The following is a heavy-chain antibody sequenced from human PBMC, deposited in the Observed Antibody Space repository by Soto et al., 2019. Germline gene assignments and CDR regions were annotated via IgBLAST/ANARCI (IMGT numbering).Heavy chain of an antibody. J-gene: IGHJ6*02. Sequence: QVQLVQSGAEVKKPGSSVKVSCKASGGTFSSSAISWVRQAPGQGLEWIGGIIPIFGTANYAQKFHGRVTITADDSTRTADMALSRLTSEDTSVYYCARVQADGTMDVWVQGTTVTVSS. CDR3: ARVQADGTMDV. V-gene: IGHV1-69*01. D-gene: IGHD1-26*01. CDR2: IIPIFGTA. CDR1: GGTFSSSA.